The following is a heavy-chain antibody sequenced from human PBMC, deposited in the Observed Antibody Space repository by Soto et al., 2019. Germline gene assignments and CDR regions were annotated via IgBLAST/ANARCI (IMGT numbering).Heavy chain of an antibody. D-gene: IGHD3-9*01. CDR1: GFTFSSHC. J-gene: IGHJ4*01. Sequence: GSLSLSCAAAGFTFSSHCVSWVRQAPGKGLEWVANIKQDGSEKYYVDSVKGRFTISRDNAKNSLYLQMNSLRAEDTAVYYCAREYFAWTTTFYFHSWGEGTLVTVSS. CDR2: IKQDGSEK. CDR3: AREYFAWTTTFYFHS. V-gene: IGHV3-7*01.